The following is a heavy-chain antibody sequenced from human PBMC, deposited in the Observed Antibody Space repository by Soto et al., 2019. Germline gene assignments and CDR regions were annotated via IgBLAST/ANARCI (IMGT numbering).Heavy chain of an antibody. CDR3: AKDQPSPMAAAFYYFDY. CDR1: GFTFSSYA. D-gene: IGHD6-13*01. V-gene: IGHV3-23*01. CDR2: ISGSGGST. J-gene: IGHJ4*02. Sequence: GGSLRLSCAASGFTFSSYAMSWVRQAPGKGLEWVSAISGSGGSTYYADSVKGRFTISRDNSKNTLYLQMNSLRAEDTAVYYCAKDQPSPMAAAFYYFDYWGQGTLVTVSP.